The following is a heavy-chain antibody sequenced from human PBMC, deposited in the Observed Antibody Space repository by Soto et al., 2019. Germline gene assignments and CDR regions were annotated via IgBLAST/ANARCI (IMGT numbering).Heavy chain of an antibody. V-gene: IGHV3-74*01. CDR2: INSDGSST. CDR3: ARDFEY. CDR1: GFTFSTFR. J-gene: IGHJ4*02. Sequence: EVQLVESGGGLVQPGGSLRLSCEASGFTFSTFRMHWVRQAPGKGLVWVSRINSDGSSTNYADSVKGRVTISRDNAKYTLYLQLNSLRPEDTAVYYCARDFEYWGQGTLVTVSS.